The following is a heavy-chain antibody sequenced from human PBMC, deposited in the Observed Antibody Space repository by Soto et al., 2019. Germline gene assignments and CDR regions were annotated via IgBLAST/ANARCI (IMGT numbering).Heavy chain of an antibody. CDR1: GGTFSSYA. Sequence: GASVKVSCKASGGTFSSYAISWVRQAPGQGLEWMGGIIPIFGTANYAQKFQGRVTITADESTSTAYMELSSLRSEDTAVYYCARGDIVVVPAAIVRYYYYGMDVWGQGTTVTVSS. D-gene: IGHD2-2*02. CDR2: IIPIFGTA. CDR3: ARGDIVVVPAAIVRYYYYGMDV. J-gene: IGHJ6*02. V-gene: IGHV1-69*13.